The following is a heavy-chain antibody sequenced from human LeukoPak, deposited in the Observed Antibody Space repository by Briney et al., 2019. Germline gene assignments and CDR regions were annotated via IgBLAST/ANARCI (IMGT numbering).Heavy chain of an antibody. CDR1: GFTFSTYN. V-gene: IGHV3-48*04. CDR2: ISSSSTTI. CDR3: TRDRGSVVGYNYGPDY. D-gene: IGHD5-18*01. Sequence: GGSLRLSCAASGFTFSTYNMNWVRQAPGKGLEWVSYISSSSTTIYYADSVKGRFTISRDNAKNSLYLQMNSLRAEDTAVYYCTRDRGSVVGYNYGPDYWGQGTLVTVSS. J-gene: IGHJ4*02.